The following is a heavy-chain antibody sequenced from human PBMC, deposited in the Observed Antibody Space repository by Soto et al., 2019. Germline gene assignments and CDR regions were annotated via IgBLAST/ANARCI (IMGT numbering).Heavy chain of an antibody. Sequence: PSETLSLTCAVYGGSFSGYYWSWIRQPPGKGLEWIGEINHSGGTNYNPSLKSRVTISVDTSKNQFSLNLSSVTAADTAVYYCARDTGRIAAAGTYYYCGMDVRAKGTTVT. D-gene: IGHD6-13*01. CDR3: ARDTGRIAAAGTYYYCGMDV. V-gene: IGHV4-34*01. CDR1: GGSFSGYY. CDR2: INHSGGT. J-gene: IGHJ6*04.